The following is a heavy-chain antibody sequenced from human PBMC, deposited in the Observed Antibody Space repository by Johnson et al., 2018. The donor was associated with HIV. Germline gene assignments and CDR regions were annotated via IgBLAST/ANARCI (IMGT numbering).Heavy chain of an antibody. J-gene: IGHJ3*02. V-gene: IGHV3-30*14. CDR2: ISYDGSNK. Sequence: QMQLVESGGGVVQPGRSLRLSCVASGFTLSNNAMHWVRQAPGKGLEWVAVISYDGSNKYYAHSVKGRFTISRDNARSTLYLQMNSLRAGDTAVYYCAKGLKLGSGDDAFDIWGQGTMVTVSS. CDR3: AKGLKLGSGDDAFDI. D-gene: IGHD7-27*01. CDR1: GFTLSNNA.